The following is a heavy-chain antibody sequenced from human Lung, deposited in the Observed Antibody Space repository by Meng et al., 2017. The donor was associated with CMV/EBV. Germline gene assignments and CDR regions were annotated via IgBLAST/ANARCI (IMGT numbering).Heavy chain of an antibody. D-gene: IGHD1-26*01. CDR2: IHYSGSS. CDR3: ARGHTNSGSFVGYYALDV. CDR1: GASISSYY. V-gene: IGHV4-59*01. J-gene: IGHJ6*02. Sequence: SETLSLTCTVSGASISSYYWSWIRQPPGRGLEWIGNIHYSGSSNYNPSLKGRVTMSVAMSEDQFSLRLNSVTAADTAAYYCARGHTNSGSFVGYYALDVWGQGATVTVSS.